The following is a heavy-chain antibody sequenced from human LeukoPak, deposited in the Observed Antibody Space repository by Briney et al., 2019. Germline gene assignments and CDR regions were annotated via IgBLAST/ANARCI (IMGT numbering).Heavy chain of an antibody. Sequence: SETLSLTCAVYGGSFIGYYWSWIRQPPGKGLEWIGEINHSGSTNYNPSLKSRVTISVDTSKNQFSLKLSSVTAADTAVYYCARTAKYSSGWHAYYYYMDVWGKGTTVTVSS. CDR3: ARTAKYSSGWHAYYYYMDV. V-gene: IGHV4-34*01. J-gene: IGHJ6*03. CDR1: GGSFIGYY. D-gene: IGHD6-19*01. CDR2: INHSGST.